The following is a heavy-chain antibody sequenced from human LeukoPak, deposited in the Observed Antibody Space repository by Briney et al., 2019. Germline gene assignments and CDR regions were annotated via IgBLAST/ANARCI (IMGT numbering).Heavy chain of an antibody. CDR3: ARQERITIFGVAQSWFDP. V-gene: IGHV4-38-2*01. CDR2: IYHSGST. CDR1: GYSISSGYY. D-gene: IGHD3-3*01. Sequence: PSETLSLTCAVSGYSISSGYYWVWIRQPPGKGLEWIGSIYHSGSTYYNPSLKSRVTISVDTSKNQFSLKLSSVTAADTAVYYCARQERITIFGVAQSWFDPWGQGTLVTVSS. J-gene: IGHJ5*02.